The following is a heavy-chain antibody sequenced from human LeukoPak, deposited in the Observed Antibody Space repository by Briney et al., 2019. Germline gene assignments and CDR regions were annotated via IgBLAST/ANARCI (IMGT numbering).Heavy chain of an antibody. CDR2: IYHSGST. D-gene: IGHD5-12*01. CDR1: GGSISSGGYS. J-gene: IGHJ4*02. Sequence: PSETLSLTCAVSGGSISSGGYSWSWIRQPPGKGLEWIGYIYHSGSTYYNPSLKSRVTISVDRSKNQFSLKLSSVTAADTAVYYCARDSGYSGNFDYWGQGTLVTVSS. CDR3: ARDSGYSGNFDY. V-gene: IGHV4-30-2*01.